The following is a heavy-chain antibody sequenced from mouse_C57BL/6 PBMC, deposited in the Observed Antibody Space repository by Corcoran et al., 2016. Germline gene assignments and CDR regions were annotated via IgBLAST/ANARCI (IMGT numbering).Heavy chain of an antibody. CDR1: GYTFTDYY. CDR3: AREPPYYFDY. J-gene: IGHJ2*01. V-gene: IGHV1-26*01. D-gene: IGHD6-1*01. Sequence: EVQLQQSGPELVKPGASVKISCKASGYTFTDYYMNWVKQSHGKSLEWIGDINPNNGGTSYNQKFKGKATLTVDKSSSTAYMELRSLTSEDSAVYYCAREPPYYFDYWGQGTTLTVSS. CDR2: INPNNGGT.